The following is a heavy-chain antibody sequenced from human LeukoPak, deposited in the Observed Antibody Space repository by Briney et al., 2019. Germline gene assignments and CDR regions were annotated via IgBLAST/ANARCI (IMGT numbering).Heavy chain of an antibody. CDR3: TELDYFGY. CDR1: GFTFRSYT. D-gene: IGHD1-7*01. Sequence: GGSLRLSCAASGFTFRSYTMNWVRQAPGKGLEWVSSISSSSTYIYYADSVKGRFTISRDNAKNSLYLQMNGLRAEDTAVYYCTELDYFGYWGQGTLVTVSS. V-gene: IGHV3-21*01. CDR2: ISSSSTYI. J-gene: IGHJ4*02.